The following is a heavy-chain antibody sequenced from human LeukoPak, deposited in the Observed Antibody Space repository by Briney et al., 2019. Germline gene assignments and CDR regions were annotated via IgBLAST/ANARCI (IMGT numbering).Heavy chain of an antibody. Sequence: ASVKVSCKASGYSFTGYYMHWVRQAPGQGLEWMGWINPNSGGTNYAQKFQGWVTMTTDTSTSTAYMELRSLRSDDTAVYYCARDRVVAAAGTTCRYWGQGTLVTVSS. CDR1: GYSFTGYY. J-gene: IGHJ4*02. V-gene: IGHV1-2*04. CDR3: ARDRVVAAAGTTCRY. CDR2: INPNSGGT. D-gene: IGHD6-13*01.